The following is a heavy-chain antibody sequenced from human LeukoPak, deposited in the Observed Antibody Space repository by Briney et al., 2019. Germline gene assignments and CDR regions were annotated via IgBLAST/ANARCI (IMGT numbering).Heavy chain of an antibody. D-gene: IGHD6-13*01. V-gene: IGHV3-9*01. CDR3: AKAPYSSSWYTELDY. CDR1: GFTLDDYA. Sequence: GRSLRLSCAASGFTLDDYAMPWVRQAPGKGLEWVSGISWNSGTIGYADSVKGRFTISRDNAKNSLYLQMNSLRAEDTALYYCAKAPYSSSWYTELDYWGQGTPVTVSS. J-gene: IGHJ4*02. CDR2: ISWNSGTI.